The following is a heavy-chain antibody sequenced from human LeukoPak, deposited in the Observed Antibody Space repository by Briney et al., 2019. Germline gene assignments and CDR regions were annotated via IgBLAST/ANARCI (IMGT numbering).Heavy chain of an antibody. V-gene: IGHV1-18*04. CDR1: GYTFTSYG. J-gene: IGHJ4*02. CDR2: ISAYNGNT. CDR3: ARGGLYCSSTSCYGIEY. Sequence: ASVKVSCKAAGYTFTSYGISWVRQAPGQGLEWMGWISAYNGNTNYAQKLPGRVTMTTDTSTSTVYMELRSLRSDDTAVYYCARGGLYCSSTSCYGIEYWGQGTLVTVSS. D-gene: IGHD2-2*01.